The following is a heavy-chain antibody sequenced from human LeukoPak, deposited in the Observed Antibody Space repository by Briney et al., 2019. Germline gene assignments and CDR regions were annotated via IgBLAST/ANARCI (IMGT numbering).Heavy chain of an antibody. CDR2: ITSSSDTI. CDR3: ARVAYSDYEKHFDY. D-gene: IGHD4-11*01. CDR1: GFXFKLYA. V-gene: IGHV3-48*02. Sequence: GGSLRLSCAASGFXFKLYAINWVRQAPGKGLEWVSYITSSSDTIYYADSVKGRFTISRDNAEKSLYLQMNSLRDEDTAVYYCARVAYSDYEKHFDYWGQGTLVTVSS. J-gene: IGHJ4*02.